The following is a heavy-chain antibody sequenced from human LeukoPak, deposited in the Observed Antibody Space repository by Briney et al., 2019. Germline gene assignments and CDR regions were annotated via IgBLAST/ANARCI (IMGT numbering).Heavy chain of an antibody. CDR1: GGSFSGYY. J-gene: IGHJ4*02. Sequence: SETLSLTCAVYGGSFSGYYWSWIRQPPGKGLEWIGEINHSGSTNYNPSLKSRVTISVDTSKNQFSLKLSSVTAADTAVYYCARVRYYDYIWGSYRLTTSPYYFDYWGQGTPVTVSS. V-gene: IGHV4-34*01. CDR2: INHSGST. CDR3: ARVRYYDYIWGSYRLTTSPYYFDY. D-gene: IGHD3-16*02.